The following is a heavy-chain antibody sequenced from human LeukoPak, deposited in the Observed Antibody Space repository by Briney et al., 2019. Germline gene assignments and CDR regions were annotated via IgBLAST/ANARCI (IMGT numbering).Heavy chain of an antibody. J-gene: IGHJ4*02. D-gene: IGHD5-12*01. Sequence: ASVKVSCKASGYTFTGYYMHWVRQAPGQGLKWMGWINPNSGGTNYAQKFQGRVTMTRDTSISTAYMELSRLRSDDTAVYYCAQSAGYSGYDGGWGQGTLVTVSS. CDR3: AQSAGYSGYDGG. V-gene: IGHV1-2*02. CDR2: INPNSGGT. CDR1: GYTFTGYY.